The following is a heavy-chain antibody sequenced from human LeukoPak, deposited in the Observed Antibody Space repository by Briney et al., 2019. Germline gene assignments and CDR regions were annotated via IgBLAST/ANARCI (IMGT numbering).Heavy chain of an antibody. J-gene: IGHJ4*02. CDR1: GGTFSSYA. Sequence: SVKVSCKASGGTFSSYAISWVRQAPGQGLEWMGGIIPIFGTANYAQKFQGRVTITADKSTSTAYMELSSLRAEDTAVYYCARPPFGELTPLDYWGQGTLVTVSS. CDR2: IIPIFGTA. V-gene: IGHV1-69*06. D-gene: IGHD3-10*01. CDR3: ARPPFGELTPLDY.